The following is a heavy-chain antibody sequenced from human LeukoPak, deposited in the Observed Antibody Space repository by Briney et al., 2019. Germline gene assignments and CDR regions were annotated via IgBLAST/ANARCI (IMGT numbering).Heavy chain of an antibody. Sequence: GGSLRLSCAASGFTFSDYWMNWVRQAPGMGLEWVANIRQDGSQKYYVDSVKGRFTISRDNAKNSLYLQMNSLRAEDTAVYYCVRDWPGDSYGADPWGQGTLVAVSS. CDR3: VRDWPGDSYGADP. CDR2: IRQDGSQK. J-gene: IGHJ5*02. V-gene: IGHV3-7*01. D-gene: IGHD5-18*01. CDR1: GFTFSDYW.